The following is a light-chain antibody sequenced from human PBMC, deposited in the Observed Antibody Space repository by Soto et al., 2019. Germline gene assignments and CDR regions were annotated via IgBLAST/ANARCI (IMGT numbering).Light chain of an antibody. J-gene: IGKJ5*01. CDR1: QSVSSN. V-gene: IGKV3-11*01. CDR2: DAS. CDR3: QQRSNWIT. Sequence: ENVMRQSPATLSVTKGERATLSCRASQSVSSNLAWYQQKPGQAPRLLIYDASNRATGIPARFSGSGSGTDFTLTISSLEPEDFAVYYCQQRSNWITFGQGTRLEN.